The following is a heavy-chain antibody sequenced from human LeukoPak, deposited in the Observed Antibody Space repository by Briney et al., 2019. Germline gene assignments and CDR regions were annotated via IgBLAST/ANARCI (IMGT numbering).Heavy chain of an antibody. CDR3: ARAYEYCSSTSCYTYAFDI. D-gene: IGHD2-2*02. V-gene: IGHV3-30*01. CDR2: ISYDGSNK. J-gene: IGHJ3*02. Sequence: GGSLGLSCAASGFTFSSYAMHWVRQAPGKGLEWVAVISYDGSNKYYADSVKGRFTISRDNSKNTLYLQMNSLRAEDTAVYYCARAYEYCSSTSCYTYAFDIWGQGTMVTVSS. CDR1: GFTFSSYA.